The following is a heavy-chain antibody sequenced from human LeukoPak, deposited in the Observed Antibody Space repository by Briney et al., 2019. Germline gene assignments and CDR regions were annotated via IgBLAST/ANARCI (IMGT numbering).Heavy chain of an antibody. CDR3: ARLRAPHDYGDYSEFDY. CDR1: GHTFTGYY. CDR2: INPNSGGT. Sequence: ASVKVSCKASGHTFTGYYMHWVRQAPGQGLEWMGWINPNSGGTNYAQKFQGRVTMTRDTSISTAYMELSRLRSDDTAVYYCARLRAPHDYGDYSEFDYWGQGTLVTVSS. V-gene: IGHV1-2*02. J-gene: IGHJ4*02. D-gene: IGHD4-17*01.